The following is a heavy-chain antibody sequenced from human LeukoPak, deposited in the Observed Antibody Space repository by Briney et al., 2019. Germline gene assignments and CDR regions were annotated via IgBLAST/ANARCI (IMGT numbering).Heavy chain of an antibody. CDR1: GFTFSSYW. V-gene: IGHV3-7*01. CDR3: ARDVVAGGWYVGYYYYYMDV. J-gene: IGHJ6*03. D-gene: IGHD6-19*01. Sequence: GGSLRLSCAASGFTFSSYWMSWVRQAPGKGLEWVANIKQDGSEKYYVDSVKGQFTISRDNAKNSLYLQMNSLRAEDTAVYYRARDVVAGGWYVGYYYYYMDVWGKGTTVTVSS. CDR2: IKQDGSEK.